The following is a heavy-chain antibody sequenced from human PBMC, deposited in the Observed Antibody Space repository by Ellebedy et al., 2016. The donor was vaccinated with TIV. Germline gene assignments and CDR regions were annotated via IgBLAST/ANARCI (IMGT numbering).Heavy chain of an antibody. Sequence: GESLKISCAASGFSLSNSFMSWIRQAPGKGLEWVSTLTADGRSTYFADSVKGRFTISRDNSKNTVYLQMNSLRSEDTAVYYCRAGHYSDAWGQGTLVTVSS. CDR2: LTADGRST. J-gene: IGHJ4*02. CDR1: GFSLSNSF. CDR3: RAGHYSDA. V-gene: IGHV3-23*01.